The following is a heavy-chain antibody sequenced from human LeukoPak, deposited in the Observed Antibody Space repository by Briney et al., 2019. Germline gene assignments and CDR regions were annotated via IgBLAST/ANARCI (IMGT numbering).Heavy chain of an antibody. Sequence: GGSLRLSCAASGFTFSSYEMNWVRQAPGKGLEWVSYISSSGSTIYDADSVKGRFTISRDNSKNTLYLQMNSLRAEDTAVYYCAKVAAAGDWGQGTLVTVSS. D-gene: IGHD6-13*01. CDR1: GFTFSSYE. V-gene: IGHV3-48*03. CDR2: ISSSGSTI. CDR3: AKVAAAGD. J-gene: IGHJ4*02.